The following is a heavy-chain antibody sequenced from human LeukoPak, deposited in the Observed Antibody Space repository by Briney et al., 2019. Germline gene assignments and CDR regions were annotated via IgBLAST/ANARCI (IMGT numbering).Heavy chain of an antibody. V-gene: IGHV3-23*01. Sequence: PGGSLRLSCAASGFTFSSYAMSWVRQAPGKGLEWVSAISGSGGSTYYADSVKGRFTISRDNSKNTLYLQMNSLRAEDTAVYYCAKDLAPRGYSYGPQPQIDYWGQGTLVTVSS. J-gene: IGHJ4*02. CDR2: ISGSGGST. CDR1: GFTFSSYA. CDR3: AKDLAPRGYSYGPQPQIDY. D-gene: IGHD5-18*01.